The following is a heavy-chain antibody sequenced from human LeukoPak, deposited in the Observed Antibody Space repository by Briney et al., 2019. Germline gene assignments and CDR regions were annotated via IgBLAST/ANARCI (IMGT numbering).Heavy chain of an antibody. D-gene: IGHD3-22*01. J-gene: IGHJ4*02. CDR3: ARIAEERYYYYDSSGQNTYFDY. V-gene: IGHV4-61*01. CDR1: GGSVSSGSYY. CDR2: IYYSGST. Sequence: SETLSLTCTVSGGSVSSGSYYWSWIRQPPGKGLEWIGYIYYSGSTNYNPSLKSRVTISVDTSKNQFSLKLSSVTAADTAVYYCARIAEERYYYYDSSGQNTYFDYWGQGTLVTVSS.